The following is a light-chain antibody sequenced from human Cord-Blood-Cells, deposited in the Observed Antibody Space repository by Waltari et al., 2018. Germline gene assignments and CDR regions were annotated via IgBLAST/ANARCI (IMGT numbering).Light chain of an antibody. CDR3: CSYAGSSTYV. Sequence: QSALTHPASVSGSPGQSIPISCTGTSSDVGSYNLVSWYQQHPGKAPKLMSYEVSKRPSGVSNRFSGSKSGNTAALTISGRQAEDEADYYCCSYAGSSTYVFGTGTKVTVL. CDR1: SSDVGSYNL. V-gene: IGLV2-23*02. CDR2: EVS. J-gene: IGLJ1*01.